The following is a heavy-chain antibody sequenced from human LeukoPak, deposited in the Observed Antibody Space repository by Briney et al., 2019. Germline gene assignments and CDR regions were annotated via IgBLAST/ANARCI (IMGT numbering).Heavy chain of an antibody. V-gene: IGHV4-38-2*02. CDR1: GYSISSGYY. D-gene: IGHD1-26*01. CDR2: IRHGGST. Sequence: SETLSLTCTVSGYSISSGYYWGWIRQPPGKGLEWIGTIRHGGSTDYYPSLKSRVTISLDTSKNQFSLKLSSVTAADTAVYYCAREVRSAWASFDPWGQGTLVTVSS. J-gene: IGHJ5*02. CDR3: AREVRSAWASFDP.